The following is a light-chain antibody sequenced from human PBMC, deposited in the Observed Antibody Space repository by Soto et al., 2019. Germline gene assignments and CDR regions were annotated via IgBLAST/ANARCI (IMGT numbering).Light chain of an antibody. V-gene: IGKV3-15*01. CDR2: GAS. CDR3: QQYNNWPRT. CDR1: QSVSSS. Sequence: EIVLTQSPATLSLPPGERATLSCRASQSVSSSLAWYQQKPGQAPRLLIYGASTRATGIPARFSGSGSGTEFTLTISSLQSEDFAVYYCQQYNNWPRTFGQGTKVDIK. J-gene: IGKJ1*01.